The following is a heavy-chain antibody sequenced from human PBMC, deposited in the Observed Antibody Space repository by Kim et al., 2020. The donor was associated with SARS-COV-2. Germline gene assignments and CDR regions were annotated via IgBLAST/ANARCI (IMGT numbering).Heavy chain of an antibody. J-gene: IGHJ4*02. V-gene: IGHV1-2*06. CDR2: INPNSGGT. Sequence: ASVKVSCKASGYTFTGYYMHWVRQAPGQGLEWMGRINPNSGGTNYAQKFQGRVTMTRDTSISTAYMELSRLRFDDTAVYYCARDRDYYDSSGHGYWGQGTLVTVSS. D-gene: IGHD3-22*01. CDR1: GYTFTGYY. CDR3: ARDRDYYDSSGHGY.